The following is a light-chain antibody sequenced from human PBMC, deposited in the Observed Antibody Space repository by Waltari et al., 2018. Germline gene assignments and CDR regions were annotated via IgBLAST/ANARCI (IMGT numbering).Light chain of an antibody. V-gene: IGKV3-15*01. CDR3: QQYNKGPDT. J-gene: IGKJ2*01. Sequence: EIVMTQSPATLSVSPGERATLSCRASPSVSSHLAWYQQQPGRAPRLFIFGASIGAAGIPARFSGSGSGTEFTLTVSSLQSEDFAVYYCQQYNKGPDTFGQGTRLEIK. CDR2: GAS. CDR1: PSVSSH.